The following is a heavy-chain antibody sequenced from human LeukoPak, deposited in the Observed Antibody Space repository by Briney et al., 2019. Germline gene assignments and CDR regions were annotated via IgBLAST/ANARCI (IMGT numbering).Heavy chain of an antibody. V-gene: IGHV4-39*07. CDR1: GGSISSSSYY. CDR3: ARDIRPYDYGDYYFDY. Sequence: PSETLSLTCTVSGGSISSSSYYWGWIRQPPGKGLEWIGGIYYSGSTYYNPSLKSRVTISVDTSKNQFSLKLSSVTAADTAVYYCARDIRPYDYGDYYFDYWGQGTLVTVSS. D-gene: IGHD4-17*01. J-gene: IGHJ4*02. CDR2: IYYSGST.